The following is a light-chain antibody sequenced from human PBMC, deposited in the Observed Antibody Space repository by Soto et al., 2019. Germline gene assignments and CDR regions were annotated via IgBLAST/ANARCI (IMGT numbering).Light chain of an antibody. Sequence: EIVMTQSAATLSVSPGERATLSCRASQSVSSNLAWYQQKPGQAPRLLIYGASTRATGIPARFSGSGSGTEFTLTISSLQYEDFAVYYCQQYNNWRTFGQGTKVEIK. J-gene: IGKJ1*01. CDR2: GAS. CDR1: QSVSSN. V-gene: IGKV3-15*01. CDR3: QQYNNWRT.